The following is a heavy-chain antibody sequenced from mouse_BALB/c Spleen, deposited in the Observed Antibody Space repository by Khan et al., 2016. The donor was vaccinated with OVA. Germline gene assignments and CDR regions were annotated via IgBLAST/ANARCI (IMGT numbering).Heavy chain of an antibody. D-gene: IGHD1-1*01. J-gene: IGHJ3*01. CDR3: ARGNYYVSSSGFGY. CDR2: ILPGSGRT. Sequence: QVQLQESGAELMKPGASVKISCKATGYTFSSYWIEWVKQRPGHGLEWIGWILPGSGRTNYNEKFQGKATFTADTSSNTAYLQLRNLASDDSAVYYCARGNYYVSSSGFGYWGQGTRVTVAA. V-gene: IGHV1-9*01. CDR1: GYTFSSYW.